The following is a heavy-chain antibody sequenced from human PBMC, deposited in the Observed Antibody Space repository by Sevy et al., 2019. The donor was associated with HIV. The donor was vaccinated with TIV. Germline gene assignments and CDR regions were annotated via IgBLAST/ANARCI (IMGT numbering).Heavy chain of an antibody. CDR1: GFAFSDYA. Sequence: SLKISCAASGFAFSDYAMHWVRQVPGKGLEWVSGISWNSGAIGYADSVKGRFTISRDNAKNSLHLQMNSLRVEDTALYYCGRAQGYCVINSCFGGSINAFDIWGQGTMVTVSS. J-gene: IGHJ3*02. CDR3: GRAQGYCVINSCFGGSINAFDI. V-gene: IGHV3-9*01. CDR2: ISWNSGAI. D-gene: IGHD2-15*01.